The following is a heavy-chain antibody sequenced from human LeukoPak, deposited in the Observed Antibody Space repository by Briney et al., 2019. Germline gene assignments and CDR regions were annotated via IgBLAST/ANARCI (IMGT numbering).Heavy chain of an antibody. D-gene: IGHD3-16*02. CDR1: GLSLSVQW. J-gene: IGHJ4*02. CDR2: IKHDGSEE. V-gene: IGHV3-7*01. CDR3: GYTNNFYH. Sequence: GGSLTLSCVPSGLSLSVQWMNWVRHAPGQGVGWVTNIKHDGSEEHYVDSVKGRFTISRDNGRNSVFLKMNSVRAEDTAVYYCGYTNNFYHWGQGTLVVVSS.